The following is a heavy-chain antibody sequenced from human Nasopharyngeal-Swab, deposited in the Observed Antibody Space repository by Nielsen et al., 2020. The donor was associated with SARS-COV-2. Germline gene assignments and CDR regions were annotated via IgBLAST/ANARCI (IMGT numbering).Heavy chain of an antibody. CDR2: IYSSGST. CDR3: ARQRYFDA. D-gene: IGHD3-9*01. J-gene: IGHJ4*02. V-gene: IGHV4-59*08. Sequence: RRAPGKGLEWIGYIYSSGSTNYNPSLKSRVTISVDTSKNQFSLKLNSVTAADTAVYYCARQRYFDAWGQGTLVTVSS.